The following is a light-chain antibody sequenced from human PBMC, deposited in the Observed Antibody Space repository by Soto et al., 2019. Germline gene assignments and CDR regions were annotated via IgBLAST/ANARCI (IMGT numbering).Light chain of an antibody. CDR1: SGYSNYK. CDR3: GADHGSGSTLVGV. J-gene: IGLJ2*01. Sequence: QPVLTQPPSASASLGASVTLTCTLSSGYSNYKVDWYQQRPGKGPRFVMRVGTGGIVGSKGDGIPDRFSVLGSGLNRYLTIKNIQEEDESDYHCGADHGSGSTLVGVFGGGTKLTVL. CDR2: VGTGGIVG. V-gene: IGLV9-49*01.